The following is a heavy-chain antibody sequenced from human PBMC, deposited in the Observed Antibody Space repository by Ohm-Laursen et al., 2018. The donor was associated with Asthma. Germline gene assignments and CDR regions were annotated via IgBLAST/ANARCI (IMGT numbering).Heavy chain of an antibody. Sequence: SLRLSCAASGFTFSSFAMHWVRQAPGKGLEWVTIITSDGSWTSYADSVKGRFTISRDNSKSTLYMQMNSLRAEGTAVYYCARRDFSGGDPNAAFDIWGQGTMVTVSS. J-gene: IGHJ3*02. CDR3: ARRDFSGGDPNAAFDI. CDR2: ITSDGSWT. CDR1: GFTFSSFA. D-gene: IGHD2-21*02. V-gene: IGHV3-30-3*01.